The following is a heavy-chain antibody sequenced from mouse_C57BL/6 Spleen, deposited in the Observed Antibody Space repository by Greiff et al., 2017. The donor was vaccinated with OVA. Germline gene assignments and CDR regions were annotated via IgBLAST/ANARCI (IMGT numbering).Heavy chain of an antibody. D-gene: IGHD2-2*01. V-gene: IGHV1-5*01. J-gene: IGHJ1*03. CDR2: IYPGNSDT. Sequence: EVKLQESGTVLARPGASVKMSCKTSGYTFTSYWMHWVKQRPGQGLEWIGAIYPGNSDTSYNQKFKGKAKLTAVTSASTAYMALSRLTNEDSAVYYCTSSPLYAYDWDCYFDVWGTGTTVTVSS. CDR3: TSSPLYAYDWDCYFDV. CDR1: GYTFTSYW.